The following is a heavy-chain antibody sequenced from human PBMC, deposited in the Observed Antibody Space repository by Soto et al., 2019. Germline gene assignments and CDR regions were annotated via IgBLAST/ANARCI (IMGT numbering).Heavy chain of an antibody. D-gene: IGHD4-17*01. CDR1: GFNFRNFS. CDR3: ARDLRGHYGP. V-gene: IGHV3-21*06. J-gene: IGHJ3*01. Sequence: PGGSLRLSCEGSGFNFRNFSMIWVRQAPGKGLEWVSSVSGSSSYIYYADSVKGRFTVSRDNANNLVFLQMNGLRPEDTAMYYCARDLRGHYGPWGQGTMVTVS. CDR2: VSGSSSYI.